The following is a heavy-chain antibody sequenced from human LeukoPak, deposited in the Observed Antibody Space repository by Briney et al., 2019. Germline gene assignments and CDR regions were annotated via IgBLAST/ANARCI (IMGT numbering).Heavy chain of an antibody. CDR3: ARAAYYYDSSGYYYFDY. D-gene: IGHD3-22*01. CDR1: GGSISSYY. Sequence: PSETLSLTCTVSGGSISSYYWSWIRQPAGKGLEWIGRIYTCGSTNYNPSLKSRVTMSVDTSKNQFSLKLSSVTAADTAVYYCARAAYYYDSSGYYYFDYWGQGTLVTVSS. CDR2: IYTCGST. V-gene: IGHV4-4*07. J-gene: IGHJ4*02.